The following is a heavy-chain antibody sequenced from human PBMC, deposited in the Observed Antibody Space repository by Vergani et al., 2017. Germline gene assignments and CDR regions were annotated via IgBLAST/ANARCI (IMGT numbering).Heavy chain of an antibody. D-gene: IGHD3-10*01. CDR2: SGLEGARMFSNSVA. CDR1: EFKISDFD. CDR3: ARSKSINPWRTGSRLGWFDF. V-gene: IGHV3-73*02. J-gene: IGHJ4*02. Sequence: DVQLVQSGGGQVQPGESLEVSCAASEFKISDFDIHWVRQAPGRGLEWVCRSGLEGARMFSNSVASFSASVRGRFGISRDDSKNAVHLRLSNLGVEDTAIYYCARSKSINPWRTGSRLGWFDFWGQGTLVTV.